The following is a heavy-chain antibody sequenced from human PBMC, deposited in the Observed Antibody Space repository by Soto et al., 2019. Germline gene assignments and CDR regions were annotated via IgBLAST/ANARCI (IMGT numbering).Heavy chain of an antibody. CDR3: ASRPYYYYGLDV. CDR1: GGSITSPGYS. Sequence: PLSLTCTVSGGSITSPGYSWSWIRQPPGKAVELIGYVYHTGNAYPKPSLKSRVTISLDRSKNQFSLRMTSVTAADTVLYYCASRPYYYYGLDVWGQGTTVTVSS. V-gene: IGHV4-30-2*01. J-gene: IGHJ6*02. CDR2: VYHTGNA.